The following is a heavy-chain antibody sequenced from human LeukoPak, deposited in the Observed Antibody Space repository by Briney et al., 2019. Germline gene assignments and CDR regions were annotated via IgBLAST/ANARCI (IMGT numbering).Heavy chain of an antibody. CDR1: GFTFSSYA. Sequence: GGSLRLSCAASGFTFSSYAMSWVRQAPGKGLEWVSAISGSGGSTYYADSVEGRFTISRDNSKNTLYLQMNSLRAEDTAVYYCAKDDADYYDSSGLGIAGGDYWGQGSLVTVSS. CDR3: AKDDADYYDSSGLGIAGGDY. V-gene: IGHV3-23*01. CDR2: ISGSGGST. J-gene: IGHJ4*02. D-gene: IGHD3-22*01.